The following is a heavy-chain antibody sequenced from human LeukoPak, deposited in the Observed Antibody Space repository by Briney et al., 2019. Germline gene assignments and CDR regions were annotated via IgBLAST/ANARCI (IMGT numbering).Heavy chain of an antibody. Sequence: SVKVSCKTSGYPFTSFGVSWVRQAPGQGLEWMGWISPYNGDTNFAQRFQGRLTLTQDTSTSPVYMELRSLRSDDTAVYFCARARRVQVIPVAESAEYFEHWGQGTLVTVS. D-gene: IGHD2-2*01. J-gene: IGHJ1*01. V-gene: IGHV1-18*01. CDR2: ISPYNGDT. CDR1: GYPFTSFG. CDR3: ARARRVQVIPVAESAEYFEH.